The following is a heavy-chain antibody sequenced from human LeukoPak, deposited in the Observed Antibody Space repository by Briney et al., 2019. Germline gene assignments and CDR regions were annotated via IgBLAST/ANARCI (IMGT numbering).Heavy chain of an antibody. J-gene: IGHJ3*02. CDR1: GFTFSGHW. CDR3: AKGSSRPPNAFDI. V-gene: IGHV3-7*01. Sequence: GGSLRLSCAASGFTFSGHWMSWVRQAPGKGLEWVASIRQDGSEKHYVDSVEGRFTISRDNAKNSLHPQMNSLRAEDTAVYYCAKGSSRPPNAFDIWGQGTLVTVSS. CDR2: IRQDGSEK. D-gene: IGHD6-6*01.